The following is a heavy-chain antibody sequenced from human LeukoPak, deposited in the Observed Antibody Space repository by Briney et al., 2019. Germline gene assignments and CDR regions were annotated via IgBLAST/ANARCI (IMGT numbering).Heavy chain of an antibody. Sequence: GASVRVSCKASGYTFTSYGISWVRQAPGQGVEWMGWISAYNGNTNYAQKLQGRVTMTTDTSTSTAYMELRSLRSDDTAVYYCAAPSTGLLLDPGRAFDIWGQGTMVTVSS. J-gene: IGHJ3*02. D-gene: IGHD1-1*01. CDR1: GYTFTSYG. CDR2: ISAYNGNT. CDR3: AAPSTGLLLDPGRAFDI. V-gene: IGHV1-18*01.